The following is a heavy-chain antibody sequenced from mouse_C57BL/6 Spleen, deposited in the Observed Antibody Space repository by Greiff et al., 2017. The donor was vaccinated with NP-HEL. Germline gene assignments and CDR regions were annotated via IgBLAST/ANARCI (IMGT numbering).Heavy chain of an antibody. CDR1: GYTFTSYW. V-gene: IGHV1-52*01. CDR3: AREAQFITTVVGYFDY. J-gene: IGHJ2*01. Sequence: HVQLQQPGAELVRPGSSVKLSCKASGYTFTSYWMHWVKQRPIQGLEWIGNIDPSDSETHYNQKFKDKATLTVDKSSSTAYMQLSSLTSEDSAVYYCAREAQFITTVVGYFDYWGQGTTLTVSS. D-gene: IGHD1-1*01. CDR2: IDPSDSET.